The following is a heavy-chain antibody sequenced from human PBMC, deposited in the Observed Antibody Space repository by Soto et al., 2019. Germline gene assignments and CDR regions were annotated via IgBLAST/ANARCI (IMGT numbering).Heavy chain of an antibody. J-gene: IGHJ5*02. V-gene: IGHV1-18*01. CDR1: GYTFLTSD. CDR2: ISTYSVDT. Sequence: VPVKVSCKASGYTFLTSDISWVRQVPGQGLEWMGWISTYSVDTKYAQKFQGRVTMTTDTSTTTAYLELRSLRSDDTAVYYCARHHGPTTSQKWFHPWCQATLVTVSS. CDR3: ARHHGPTTSQKWFHP. D-gene: IGHD5-12*01.